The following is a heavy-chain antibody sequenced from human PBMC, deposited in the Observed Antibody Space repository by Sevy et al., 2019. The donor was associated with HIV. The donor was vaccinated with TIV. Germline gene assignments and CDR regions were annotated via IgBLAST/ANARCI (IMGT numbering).Heavy chain of an antibody. CDR3: AKGQGYDYIWGNERSEYYFDY. V-gene: IGHV3-30*18. J-gene: IGHJ4*02. Sequence: GGSLRLSCAASRFTFSTYDIHWVRQAPGKGLEWVAVISHDGSYQYYTDSVKGRFPISRDDSKNKAYLQMNSLRADDSRVYYCAKGQGYDYIWGNERSEYYFDYWGQGTLVTVSS. D-gene: IGHD3-16*01. CDR2: ISHDGSYQ. CDR1: RFTFSTYD.